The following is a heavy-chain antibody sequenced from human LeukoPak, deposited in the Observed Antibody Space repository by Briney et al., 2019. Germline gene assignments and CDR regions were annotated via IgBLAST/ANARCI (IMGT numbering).Heavy chain of an antibody. CDR1: GFTFSNYG. J-gene: IGHJ4*02. Sequence: GRSLRLSCAASGFTFSNYGMHWVRQAPGKGLEWVAVIWYDGSNKYYADSVKGRFTISRDNSRTTLYLQMNSLRAEDTAVYFCAKTVSGSHSYQGGDYWGQGTLVTVST. CDR3: AKTVSGSHSYQGGDY. CDR2: IWYDGSNK. V-gene: IGHV3-33*06. D-gene: IGHD3-16*02.